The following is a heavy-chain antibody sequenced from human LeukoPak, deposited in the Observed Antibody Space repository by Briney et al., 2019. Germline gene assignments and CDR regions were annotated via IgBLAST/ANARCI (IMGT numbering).Heavy chain of an antibody. CDR2: IKQDGSEI. D-gene: IGHD1-26*01. CDR1: GFTFSSYW. J-gene: IGHJ4*02. Sequence: GGSLRLSCAASGFTFSSYWMSWVRQAPGKGLEWVANIKQDGSEIYYVDSVKGRFTISRDNAKNSLYLQMNSLRAEDTAVYYCARDKVVGATLFDYWGQGTLVTVSS. V-gene: IGHV3-7*01. CDR3: ARDKVVGATLFDY.